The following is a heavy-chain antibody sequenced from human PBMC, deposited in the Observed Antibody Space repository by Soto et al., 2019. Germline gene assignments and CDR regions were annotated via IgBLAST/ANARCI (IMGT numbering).Heavy chain of an antibody. D-gene: IGHD3-3*01. V-gene: IGHV1-18*01. CDR2: ISAYNGNT. Sequence: ASVKVSCKASGYTFTSYGISWVRPAPGQGLEWMGWISAYNGNTNYAQKLQGRVTMTTDTSTSTAYMELRSLRSDDTAVYYCARGYDFWSGYTPLDCWGQGTLVTVSS. J-gene: IGHJ4*02. CDR1: GYTFTSYG. CDR3: ARGYDFWSGYTPLDC.